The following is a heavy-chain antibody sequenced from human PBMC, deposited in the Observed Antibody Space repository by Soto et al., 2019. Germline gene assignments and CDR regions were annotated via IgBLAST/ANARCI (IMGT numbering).Heavy chain of an antibody. CDR3: AKAATITTLYNFDF. CDR2: ISDSGGST. CDR1: GFTFSSFG. D-gene: IGHD4-4*01. J-gene: IGHJ4*02. Sequence: EVQLLESGGGLVQPGGSLRLSCAASGFTFSSFGMNWVRQAPGKGLEWVSLISDSGGSTYHADSVKGRFTISRDNSKNTLYLQMNSLRVEDTAVYYCAKAATITTLYNFDFWGQGTLVTVSS. V-gene: IGHV3-23*01.